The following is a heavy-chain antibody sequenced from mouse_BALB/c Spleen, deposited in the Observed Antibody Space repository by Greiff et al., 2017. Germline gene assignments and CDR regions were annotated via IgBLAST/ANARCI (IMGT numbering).Heavy chain of an antibody. V-gene: IGHV2-4-1*01. CDR3: ARLITTATGGAMDY. CDR2: IWSGGST. J-gene: IGHJ4*01. Sequence: VKLMESGPGLVQPSQSLSITCTVSGFSLTSYGVHWVRQSPGKGLEWLGVIWSGGSTDYNAAFISRLSISKDNSKSQVFFKMNSLQADDTAIYYCARLITTATGGAMDYWGQGTSVTVSS. CDR1: GFSLTSYG. D-gene: IGHD1-2*01.